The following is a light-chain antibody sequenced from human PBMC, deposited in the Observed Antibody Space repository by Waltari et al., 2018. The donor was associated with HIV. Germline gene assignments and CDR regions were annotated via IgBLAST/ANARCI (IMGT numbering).Light chain of an antibody. Sequence: DIVMTQSPDSLAVSLGERATINCKSSQSVLFSASTKNCLACYQQTPGQPPKLLMFWASTRESGVPDRFSGSGSGTDFTLTISSLQAEDVAVYYCQQYYSTPLTFGPGTKVDIK. CDR2: WAS. CDR1: QSVLFSASTKNC. J-gene: IGKJ3*01. CDR3: QQYYSTPLT. V-gene: IGKV4-1*01.